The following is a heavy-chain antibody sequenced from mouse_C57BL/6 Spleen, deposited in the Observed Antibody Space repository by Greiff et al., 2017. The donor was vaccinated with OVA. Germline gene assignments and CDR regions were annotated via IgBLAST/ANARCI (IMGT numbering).Heavy chain of an antibody. D-gene: IGHD1-1*01. CDR2: IRRKSSNYAT. CDR1: GFTFTTYA. V-gene: IGHV10-3*01. J-gene: IGHJ2*01. Sequence: DVQLQESGGGLVQPKGSLKLSCAASGFTFTTYAIHWVRQAPGTGLEWVARIRRKSSNYATYYAESVKDRFTISRDDSQSMHYLQMNNLKTEDTAMYYCVRDYYGSVFDYWGQGTTLTVSS. CDR3: VRDYYGSVFDY.